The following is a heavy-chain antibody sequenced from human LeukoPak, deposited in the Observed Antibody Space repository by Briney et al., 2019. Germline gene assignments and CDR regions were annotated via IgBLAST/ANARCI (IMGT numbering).Heavy chain of an antibody. D-gene: IGHD2-15*01. CDR2: IRGDTGDT. V-gene: IGHV1-2*02. CDR3: ARVRVNSCDY. J-gene: IGHJ4*02. CDR1: GYAVSDYY. Sequence: ASVTVSCKTSGYAVSDYYMHWVRQAPGQGLEWMGWIRGDTGDTDSPQKFRGRVTLTRDTSTDTAYLELSRLRYDDTAIYFCARVRVNSCDYWGQGTLVTVSS.